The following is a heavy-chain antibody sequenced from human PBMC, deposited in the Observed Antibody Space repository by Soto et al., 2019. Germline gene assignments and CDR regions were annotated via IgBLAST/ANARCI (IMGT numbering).Heavy chain of an antibody. J-gene: IGHJ5*02. V-gene: IGHV3-30*18. Sequence: QVHLVESGGGVVQPGRSLRLSCADSGFTFSYYGMHWVRQAPGKGLEWVAFISYDENHKYYADSVKGRFTISRDNSNNTLFLQMSSLRAEDTATYYCAKDGYDAGSIPGWFGPWGQGTLVSVSS. CDR3: AKDGYDAGSIPGWFGP. D-gene: IGHD2-21*01. CDR2: ISYDENHK. CDR1: GFTFSYYG.